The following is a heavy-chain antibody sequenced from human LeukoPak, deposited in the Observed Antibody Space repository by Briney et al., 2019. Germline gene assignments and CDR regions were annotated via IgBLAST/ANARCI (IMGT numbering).Heavy chain of an antibody. D-gene: IGHD2-2*01. CDR3: SSLGRGRYCSDTNCAYFYFLDV. Sequence: GGSLRLSRAPSVFTFSKNWMTWVRQAPRRGLEWVANINADGSEKYFVDSLKGRFTLSRDNAKNSLSLQMSSVRAEDTAIYFCSSLGRGRYCSDTNCAYFYFLDVWGTGTTVTVSS. V-gene: IGHV3-7*03. CDR1: VFTFSKNW. J-gene: IGHJ6*03. CDR2: INADGSEK.